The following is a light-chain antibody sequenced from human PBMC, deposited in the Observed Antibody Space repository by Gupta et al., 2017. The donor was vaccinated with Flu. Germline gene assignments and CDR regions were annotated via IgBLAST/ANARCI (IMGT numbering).Light chain of an antibody. V-gene: IGLV2-23*01. Sequence: QSALTQPASVSGSPGQSITIYCTGTSIDIATYNLVSWYQHHPGKAPKLVIYEDSKWPSGISSRFSGSKSGNTASLTISGLQTEDEADYYCCSYAGRSSVVFGGGTKLTVL. CDR1: SIDIATYNL. CDR2: EDS. J-gene: IGLJ2*01. CDR3: CSYAGRSSVV.